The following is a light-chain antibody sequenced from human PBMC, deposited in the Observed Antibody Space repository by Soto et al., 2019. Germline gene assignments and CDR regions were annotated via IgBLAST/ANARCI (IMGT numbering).Light chain of an antibody. V-gene: IGKV3-20*01. CDR2: GAS. CDR3: QQYGSSGT. J-gene: IGKJ1*01. Sequence: IVLTQSPGTLSLSPGGXATLSCRASQSVSSNYLAWYQQKPGQAPRLLIYGASNRATGIPDRFSGGGSGTDFTLTISRLEPEDFAVYYCQQYGSSGTFGQGTKVDI. CDR1: QSVSSNY.